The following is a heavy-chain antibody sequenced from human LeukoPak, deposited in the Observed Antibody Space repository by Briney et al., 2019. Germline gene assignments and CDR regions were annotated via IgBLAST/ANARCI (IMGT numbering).Heavy chain of an antibody. CDR3: ARDGSGWFKFFDY. Sequence: GASVKVSCKASGYTFTGYYMHWVRQAPGHGLEWMGWISAYNGNTNYAQKLQGRVTMTTDTSTSTAYMELRSLRSDDTAVYYCARDGSGWFKFFDYWGQGTLVTVSS. J-gene: IGHJ4*02. CDR1: GYTFTGYY. D-gene: IGHD2-15*01. V-gene: IGHV1-18*04. CDR2: ISAYNGNT.